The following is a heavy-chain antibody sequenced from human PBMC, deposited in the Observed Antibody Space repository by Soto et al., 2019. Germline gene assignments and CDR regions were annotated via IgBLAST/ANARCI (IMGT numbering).Heavy chain of an antibody. CDR1: GYTFTGYY. CDR3: ARSDTKRGGYSYGHTYHHYRLAV. Sequence: GASVKVSCKASGYTFTGYYMHWVRQAPGQGLEWMGWINPNSGGTNYAQKFQGWVTMTRDTSISTAYMELSRLRSDDTAVYYCARSDTKRGGYSYGHTYHHYRLAVWGQGTTVTVSS. J-gene: IGHJ6*02. V-gene: IGHV1-2*04. D-gene: IGHD5-18*01. CDR2: INPNSGGT.